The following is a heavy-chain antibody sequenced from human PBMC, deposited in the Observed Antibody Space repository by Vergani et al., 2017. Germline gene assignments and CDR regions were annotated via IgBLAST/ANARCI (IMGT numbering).Heavy chain of an antibody. Sequence: EVALVQSGPEMRKPGESLKIPCKGSEYSFGNYWIGWVRQMPGKGLEWMGIIYPADSDTRYSPSFQGQVTISADKSISTAFLQWHSLKASDTALYYCARHTTYTDSWGQGTLVTVSS. CDR2: IYPADSDT. CDR1: EYSFGNYW. J-gene: IGHJ4*02. CDR3: ARHTTYTDS. D-gene: IGHD1-1*01. V-gene: IGHV5-51*01.